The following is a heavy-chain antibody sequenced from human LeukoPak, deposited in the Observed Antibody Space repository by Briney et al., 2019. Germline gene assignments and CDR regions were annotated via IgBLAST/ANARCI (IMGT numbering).Heavy chain of an antibody. CDR3: AREGVYYYDSSSYFDY. J-gene: IGHJ4*02. CDR2: IYHSGST. D-gene: IGHD3-22*01. Sequence: SETLSLTCAVSGGSISSSNWWSWVRQPPGKGLEWIGEIYHSGSTNYNPSLKSRVTISVDTSKNQFSLKLSSVTAADTAVYYCAREGVYYYDSSSYFDYWGQGTLVTVSS. V-gene: IGHV4-4*02. CDR1: GGSISSSNW.